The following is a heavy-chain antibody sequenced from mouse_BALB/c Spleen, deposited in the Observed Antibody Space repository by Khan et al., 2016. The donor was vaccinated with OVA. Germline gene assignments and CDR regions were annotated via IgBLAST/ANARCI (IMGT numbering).Heavy chain of an antibody. CDR2: ISALAYTF. V-gene: IGHV5-15*02. CDR1: GFTFSDYG. Sequence: EVELVESGGGLVQPGGSRKLSCAASGFTFSDYGMAWVRQAPGKGPEWVAFISALAYTFYYADTVTGRFTLSREHATNTLYLEMSSLRSWDTAMYYGARGGGTAPFAYWGQGTLVTVSA. CDR3: ARGGGTAPFAY. D-gene: IGHD1-2*01. J-gene: IGHJ3*01.